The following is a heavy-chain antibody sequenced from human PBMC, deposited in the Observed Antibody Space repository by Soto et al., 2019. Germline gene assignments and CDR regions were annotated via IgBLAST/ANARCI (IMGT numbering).Heavy chain of an antibody. Sequence: SETLSLTCTVSGGSISSSSYYWGWIRQPPGKGLEWIGSIYYSGSTYYNPSLKSRVTISVDTSKNQFSLKLSSVTAADTAVYYCALGKARLIDYWGQGTLVTVSS. CDR3: ALGKARLIDY. D-gene: IGHD6-25*01. CDR2: IYYSGST. J-gene: IGHJ4*02. V-gene: IGHV4-39*01. CDR1: GGSISSSSYY.